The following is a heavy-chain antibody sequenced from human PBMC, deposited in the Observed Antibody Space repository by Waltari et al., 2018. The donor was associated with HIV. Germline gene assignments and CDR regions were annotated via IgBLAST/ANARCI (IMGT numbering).Heavy chain of an antibody. CDR2: IWFDGGKK. V-gene: IGHV3-33*01. CDR3: ARASPEGGYLDY. J-gene: IGHJ4*02. D-gene: IGHD2-15*01. CDR1: GFSFSDSG. Sequence: QVQVVESGGGVVQPGTSLRLSCEASGFSFSDSGMHWVRQAPGKGLEWVAVIWFDGGKKVFADSVKGRFTISRDNSKNTVEVHMNSVTAEDTAVYYCARASPEGGYLDYWGQGTLVTVSS.